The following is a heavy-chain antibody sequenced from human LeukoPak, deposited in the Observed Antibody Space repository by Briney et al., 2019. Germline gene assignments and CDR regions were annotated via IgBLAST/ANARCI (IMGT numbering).Heavy chain of an antibody. J-gene: IGHJ5*02. D-gene: IGHD6-13*01. Sequence: SETLSLTCTVSGGSISSYYWSWIRQPPGKGLEWIGYIYYSGSTNYNPSLKSRVTISVDASKNQFSLKLSSVTAADTAVYYCARHSSSWRGIDWFDPWGQGTLVTVSS. V-gene: IGHV4-59*01. CDR1: GGSISSYY. CDR2: IYYSGST. CDR3: ARHSSSWRGIDWFDP.